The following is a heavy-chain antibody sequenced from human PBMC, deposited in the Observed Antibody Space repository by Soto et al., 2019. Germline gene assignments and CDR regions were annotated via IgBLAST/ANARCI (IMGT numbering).Heavy chain of an antibody. V-gene: IGHV1-46*01. CDR2: INPSGDST. CDR1: GYTFSSYY. Sequence: EASVKVSCKASGYTFSSYYMHWVRQAPGQGLEWMGVINPSGDSTSYAQKFQGRVTITRDTSTSTLFMELSSLRSEDTAVYFCARDWEFGYWGQGSLVTVSS. J-gene: IGHJ4*02. D-gene: IGHD1-26*01. CDR3: ARDWEFGY.